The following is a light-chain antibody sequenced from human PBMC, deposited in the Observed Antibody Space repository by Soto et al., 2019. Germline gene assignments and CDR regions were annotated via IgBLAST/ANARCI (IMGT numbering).Light chain of an antibody. V-gene: IGKV3D-15*01. CDR2: GAS. CDR1: QSVSNN. J-gene: IGKJ4*01. Sequence: EIVLTQSPGTLALSPCEGATLSARASQSVSNNYLAWYQQKPGQAPRLLIYGASSRATGVPTRISGSGSGTEFTLTISSLQSEDFAVYYCQQYNSWPLTFGGGTKVDI. CDR3: QQYNSWPLT.